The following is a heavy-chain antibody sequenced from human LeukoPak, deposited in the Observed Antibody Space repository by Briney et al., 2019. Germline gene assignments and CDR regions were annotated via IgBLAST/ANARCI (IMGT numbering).Heavy chain of an antibody. CDR2: ISAYNGNT. CDR3: ARDRNIHSDYFDY. CDR1: GYTFTSYD. V-gene: IGHV1-18*01. D-gene: IGHD2/OR15-2a*01. J-gene: IGHJ4*02. Sequence: ASVKVSCKASGYTFTSYDINWVRQATGQGLEWMGWISAYNGNTNYAQKLQGRVTMTTDTSTSTAYMELRSLRSDDTAVYYCARDRNIHSDYFDYWGQGTLVTVSS.